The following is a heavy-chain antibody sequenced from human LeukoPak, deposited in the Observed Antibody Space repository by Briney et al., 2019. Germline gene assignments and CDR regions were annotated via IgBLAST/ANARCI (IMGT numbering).Heavy chain of an antibody. CDR1: GFTFSGDS. V-gene: IGHV3-21*01. CDR3: ARGPGCSSTSCPVS. Sequence: PGGSLRLSCAASGFTFSGDSMNWVRQAPGKGLEWVSSISSSSGYIYYADSVKGRFTISRDNAKNSLYLQMNSLRAEDTAVYYCARGPGCSSTSCPVSWGQGTLVTVSS. J-gene: IGHJ5*02. D-gene: IGHD2-2*01. CDR2: ISSSSGYI.